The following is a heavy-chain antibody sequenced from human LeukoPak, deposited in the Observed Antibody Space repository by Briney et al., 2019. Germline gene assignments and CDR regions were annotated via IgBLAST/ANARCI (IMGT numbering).Heavy chain of an antibody. CDR2: IHSGGST. J-gene: IGHJ6*02. V-gene: IGHV3-66*01. CDR1: GLTFSTYA. CDR3: AREEGPMDV. Sequence: PGGSLRLSCVVSGLTFSTYAMSWVRQAPGKGLEWVSLIHSGGSTYYADSVKGRFTISRDNSKNTLYLQMNSLRAEDTAVYYCAREEGPMDVWGQGTTVTVSS.